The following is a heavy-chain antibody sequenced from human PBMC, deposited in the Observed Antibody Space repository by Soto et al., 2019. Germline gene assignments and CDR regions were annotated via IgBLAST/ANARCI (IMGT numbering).Heavy chain of an antibody. Sequence: EVQLLESGGGLVQPGGSLRLPCAASGFAFSSYAMSWVRQAPGKGLEWVSRIVGSGHTTYYADSVKGRFTISRDNSQNTLYLQMNSLRAEDTAVYYCATAFPGVIIKFYYWGQGTLVTVSS. V-gene: IGHV3-23*01. CDR2: IVGSGHTT. J-gene: IGHJ4*02. CDR1: GFAFSSYA. D-gene: IGHD3-10*01. CDR3: ATAFPGVIIKFYY.